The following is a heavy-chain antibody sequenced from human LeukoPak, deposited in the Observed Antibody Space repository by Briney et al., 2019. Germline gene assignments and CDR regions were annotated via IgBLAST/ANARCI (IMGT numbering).Heavy chain of an antibody. Sequence: GGSLRLSCAASGFTFSRYGMHGVSQASGKGLEGVAVIWYDGSNKNYADAEKGRFTISRDNSKTTLYLQMDSLRAEDTAVYYCARGYCTNGVCYFDYWGQGTLVTVSS. V-gene: IGHV3-33*08. J-gene: IGHJ4*02. D-gene: IGHD2-8*01. CDR2: IWYDGSNK. CDR1: GFTFSRYG. CDR3: ARGYCTNGVCYFDY.